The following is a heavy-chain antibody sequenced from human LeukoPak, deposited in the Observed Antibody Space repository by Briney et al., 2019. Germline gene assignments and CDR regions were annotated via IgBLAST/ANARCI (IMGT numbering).Heavy chain of an antibody. Sequence: SETLSLTRAVYGGSFSGYYWSWIRQPPGKGLEWIGEINHSGSTNYNPSLKSRVTISVDTSKNQFSLKLSSVTAADTAVYYCASHGFGELLSNWFDPWGQGTLVTVSS. CDR1: GGSFSGYY. CDR2: INHSGST. CDR3: ASHGFGELLSNWFDP. J-gene: IGHJ5*02. D-gene: IGHD3-10*01. V-gene: IGHV4-34*01.